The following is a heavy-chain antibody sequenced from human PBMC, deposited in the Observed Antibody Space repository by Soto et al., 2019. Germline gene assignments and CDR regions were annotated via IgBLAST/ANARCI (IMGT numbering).Heavy chain of an antibody. CDR1: GFSFNTTGVG. V-gene: IGHV2-5*02. D-gene: IGHD2-15*01. CDR3: AHRAVLCSGGTCYSHPFDS. CDR2: IYWDDDK. J-gene: IGHJ4*02. Sequence: QITLKESGPTLVKPTQTLTLTCTFSGFSFNTTGVGVGWIRQPPGKALEWLAIIYWDDDKRYSPSLKSRLTIPKDTSKNRVVLTVTNTDPVDTATYFCAHRAVLCSGGTCYSHPFDSWGQGTLVTVSS.